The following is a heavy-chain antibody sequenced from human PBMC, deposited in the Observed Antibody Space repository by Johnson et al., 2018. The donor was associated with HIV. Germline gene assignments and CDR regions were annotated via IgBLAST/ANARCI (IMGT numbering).Heavy chain of an antibody. CDR1: GFTFSSYW. D-gene: IGHD1-26*01. CDR3: ARTSEWATYQDAFDI. J-gene: IGHJ3*02. Sequence: EVQLVESGGGLVQPGGSLRLSCAASGFTFSSYWMSWVRQAPGKGLEWVANIKQDGSEKYYVDSVKGRFTISRDNAKNLLYLQMNSLRAEDTAVFYCARTSEWATYQDAFDIWGQGTMVSVSS. CDR2: IKQDGSEK. V-gene: IGHV3-7*05.